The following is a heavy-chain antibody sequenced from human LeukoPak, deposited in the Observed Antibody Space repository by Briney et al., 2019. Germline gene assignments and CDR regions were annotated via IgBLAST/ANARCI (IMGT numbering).Heavy chain of an antibody. D-gene: IGHD4-11*01. CDR2: IYPGDSNT. V-gene: IGHV5-51*01. CDR1: GYSFTSYW. J-gene: IGHJ4*02. CDR3: ARHGGTTLDY. Sequence: GESLKVSCKGSGYSFTSYWIGWVRQMPGRGLEWMGIIYPGDSNTRYSPSFQGQVTISADKSISTTYLQWTSLKASDTAIYYCARHGGTTLDYWGQGTLVTVSS.